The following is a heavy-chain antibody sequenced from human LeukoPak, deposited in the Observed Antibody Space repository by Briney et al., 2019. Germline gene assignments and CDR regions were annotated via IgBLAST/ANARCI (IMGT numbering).Heavy chain of an antibody. J-gene: IGHJ4*02. V-gene: IGHV1-69*05. CDR3: ARVDEMATTIFDY. Sequence: SVKVSCKASGGTFSSYAISWVRQAPRQGLEWMGGIVPIFGTANYAQKFQGRVTITTDESTSTAYMELSSLRSEDTAVYYCARVDEMATTIFDYWGQGTLVTVSS. CDR1: GGTFSSYA. D-gene: IGHD5-24*01. CDR2: IVPIFGTA.